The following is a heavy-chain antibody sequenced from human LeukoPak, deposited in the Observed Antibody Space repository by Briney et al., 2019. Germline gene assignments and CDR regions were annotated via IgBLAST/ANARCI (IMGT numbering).Heavy chain of an antibody. CDR2: IYPGDSET. J-gene: IGHJ4*02. CDR3: VRHRTPSCTNGVCYSYYFDY. Sequence: GESLKISCKGSGYSFSSYRIGWVRQMPGKGLEWMGIIYPGDSETRYSPSFQGQVTISADKSISTAYLQWSSLKASDTAMYYCVRHRTPSCTNGVCYSYYFDYWGQGTLVTVSS. V-gene: IGHV5-51*01. CDR1: GYSFSSYR. D-gene: IGHD2-8*01.